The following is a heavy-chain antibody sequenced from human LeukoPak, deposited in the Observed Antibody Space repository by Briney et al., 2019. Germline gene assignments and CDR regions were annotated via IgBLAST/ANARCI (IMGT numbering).Heavy chain of an antibody. CDR1: GYTFTSYD. J-gene: IGHJ6*03. V-gene: IGHV1-8*03. Sequence: ASVKVSCKASGYTFTSYDINWVRQATGQGLEWMGWMNPNSGNTGYAQKFQGRVTITRNTSISTAYMELRSLRSEDTAMYYCARRGGWCSGGSCYSFYYMDVWGKGTTVTISS. D-gene: IGHD2-15*01. CDR3: ARRGGWCSGGSCYSFYYMDV. CDR2: MNPNSGNT.